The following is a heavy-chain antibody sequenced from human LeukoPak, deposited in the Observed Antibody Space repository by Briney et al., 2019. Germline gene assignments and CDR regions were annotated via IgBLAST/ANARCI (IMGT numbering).Heavy chain of an antibody. Sequence: PGGSLRLSCAASGFTFSNYWMHWVRQAPGKGLVWVSRINGDGTGTSYADSVKGRFTISRDNAKNSLFLQMNSLRAEDTAVYYCARDRSQGSESPFDYWGQGTLVTVSS. CDR2: INGDGTGT. CDR3: ARDRSQGSESPFDY. J-gene: IGHJ4*02. V-gene: IGHV3-74*01. D-gene: IGHD1-26*01. CDR1: GFTFSNYW.